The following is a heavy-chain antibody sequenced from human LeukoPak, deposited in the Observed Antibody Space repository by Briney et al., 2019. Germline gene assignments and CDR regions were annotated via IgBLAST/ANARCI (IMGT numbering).Heavy chain of an antibody. V-gene: IGHV1-2*02. J-gene: IGHJ4*02. D-gene: IGHD3-22*01. Sequence: ASVKVSCKASGYTFTGYYMHWVRQAPGQGLEWMGWINPNSGGTNYPQKSQGRVTMTRDTPISTAYVELSRLRSDDTAVYYCARSPSSSGYAFDYWGQGTLVTVSS. CDR2: INPNSGGT. CDR1: GYTFTGYY. CDR3: ARSPSSSGYAFDY.